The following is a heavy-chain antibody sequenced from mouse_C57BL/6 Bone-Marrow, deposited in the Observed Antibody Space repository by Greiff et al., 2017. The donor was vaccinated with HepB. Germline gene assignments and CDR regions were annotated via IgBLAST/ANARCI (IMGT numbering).Heavy chain of an antibody. V-gene: IGHV5-17*01. CDR1: GFTFSDYG. CDR3: ARNTVVAHWYFDV. CDR2: ISSGSSTI. Sequence: EVMLVESGGGLVKPGGSLKLSCAASGFTFSDYGMHWVRQAPEKGLEWVAYISSGSSTIYYADTVKGRFTISRDNAKNTRFLQMTSLRSEDTAMYYCARNTVVAHWYFDVWGTGTTVTVSS. D-gene: IGHD1-1*01. J-gene: IGHJ1*03.